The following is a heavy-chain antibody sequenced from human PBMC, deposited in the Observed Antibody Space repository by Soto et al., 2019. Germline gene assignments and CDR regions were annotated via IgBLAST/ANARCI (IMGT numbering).Heavy chain of an antibody. V-gene: IGHV1-69*02. Sequence: QVQLVQSGAEVKKPGSSVKVSCKASGGTFSSYTISWVRQAPGQGLEWMGRIIPILGIANYAQKFQGRVTITADKSTSTAYMELSSLRSEDTAVYYCARVGRRWDYYYMDVWGKGTTVTVSS. CDR1: GGTFSSYT. CDR3: ARVGRRWDYYYMDV. CDR2: IIPILGIA. J-gene: IGHJ6*03. D-gene: IGHD3-3*01.